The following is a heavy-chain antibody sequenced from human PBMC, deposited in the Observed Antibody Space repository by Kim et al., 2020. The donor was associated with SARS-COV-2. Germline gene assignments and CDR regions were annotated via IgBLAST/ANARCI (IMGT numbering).Heavy chain of an antibody. D-gene: IGHD6-19*01. CDR2: INHSGST. CDR1: GGSFSGYY. V-gene: IGHV4-34*01. CDR3: ARGLREWLVPKYYFEERAAAFSRGVVYFDY. J-gene: IGHJ4*02. Sequence: SETLSLTCAVYGGSFSGYYWSWIRQPPGKGLEWIGEINHSGSTNYNPSLKSRVTISVDTSKNQFSLKLSSVTAADTAVYYCARGLREWLVPKYYFEERAAAFSRGVVYFDYWGQGTLVTVSS.